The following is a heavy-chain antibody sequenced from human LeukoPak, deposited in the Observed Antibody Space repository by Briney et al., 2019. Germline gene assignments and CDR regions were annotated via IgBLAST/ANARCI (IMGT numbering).Heavy chain of an antibody. CDR2: IYYSGTT. CDR1: GGSISSYY. J-gene: IGHJ4*02. V-gene: IGHV4-59*01. Sequence: PSETLSLTCTVSGGSISSYYWSWIRQPPGKGLEWIGYIYYSGTTNYNPSLKSRVTISVDTSKNKFSLKLSSVTAADTAVYYCARVGSRYYDSSGYHPFDYWGQGTLVTVSS. D-gene: IGHD3-22*01. CDR3: ARVGSRYYDSSGYHPFDY.